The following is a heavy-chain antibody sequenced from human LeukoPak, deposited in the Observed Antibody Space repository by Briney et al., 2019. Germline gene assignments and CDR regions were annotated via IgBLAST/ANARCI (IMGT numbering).Heavy chain of an antibody. CDR1: GYTFTGYY. CDR3: ARETQQAYYDFWSGQEGAWFDP. V-gene: IGHV1-2*02. D-gene: IGHD3-3*01. Sequence: ASVKVSCKASGYTFTGYYMHWVRQAPGQGREWMGWINPNSGGTNYAQKFQGRVTMTRDTSISTAYMELSRLRSDDTAVYYCARETQQAYYDFWSGQEGAWFDPWGQGTLVTVSS. J-gene: IGHJ5*02. CDR2: INPNSGGT.